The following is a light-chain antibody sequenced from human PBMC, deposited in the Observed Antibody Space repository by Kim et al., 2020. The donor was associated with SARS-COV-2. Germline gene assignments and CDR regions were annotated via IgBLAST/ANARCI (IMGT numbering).Light chain of an antibody. CDR3: QQYNTPLMT. V-gene: IGKV3D-15*01. CDR1: HGSSTY. Sequence: AEGRAPLSCRARHGSSTYLAWYQHRPGQAPRLLIYGASTRDTGIPARFSGSGSGTEFTLTINSLQPEDSAAYFCQQYNTPLMTFGQGTRMEIK. CDR2: GAS. J-gene: IGKJ5*01.